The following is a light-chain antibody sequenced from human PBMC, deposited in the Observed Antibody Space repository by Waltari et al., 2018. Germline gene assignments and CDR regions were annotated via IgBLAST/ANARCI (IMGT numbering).Light chain of an antibody. CDR2: HAS. CDR3: QQYYTYSLWA. Sequence: DIQMTQSPSTLSASVGDRVTFTCRSSENIGTSLAWDQQKSGKAPKLLIYHASTLEGGVPSRFSGSGSGTDFTLTISSLQPDDFATYFCQQYYTYSLWAFGQGTKVETK. CDR1: ENIGTS. V-gene: IGKV1-5*01. J-gene: IGKJ1*01.